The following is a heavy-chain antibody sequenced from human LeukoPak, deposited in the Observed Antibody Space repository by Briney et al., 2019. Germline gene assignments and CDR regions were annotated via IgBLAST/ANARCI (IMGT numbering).Heavy chain of an antibody. J-gene: IGHJ6*02. CDR2: ISWNSGSI. V-gene: IGHV3-9*01. CDR3: AKDCYGDYVFGMDV. Sequence: PGGSLRLSCAASRFTFDDYAMHWVRQAPGEGLEWVSGISWNSGSIGYADSVKGRFTISRDNAKNSLYLQMNSLRAEDTALYYCAKDCYGDYVFGMDVWGQGTTVTVSS. CDR1: RFTFDDYA. D-gene: IGHD4-17*01.